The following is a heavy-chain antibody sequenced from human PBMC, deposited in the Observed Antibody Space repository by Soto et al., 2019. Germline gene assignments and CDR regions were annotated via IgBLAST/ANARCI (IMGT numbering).Heavy chain of an antibody. CDR1: GFPFITYA. V-gene: IGHV3-23*01. CDR3: AGDSFFYESNTGARQFDF. J-gene: IGHJ4*02. Sequence: GGSLRLSCAVSGFPFITYAMSWVRQAPWRGLEWVSTISGSGGTPYYTDSVKGRFTISRDNSQNTLYLQMNSLRVEDTAIYYCAGDSFFYESNTGARQFDFWGQGTPVTVS. D-gene: IGHD3-3*02. CDR2: ISGSGGTP.